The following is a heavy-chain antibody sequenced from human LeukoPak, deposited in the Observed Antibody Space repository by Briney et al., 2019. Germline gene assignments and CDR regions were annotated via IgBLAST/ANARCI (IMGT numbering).Heavy chain of an antibody. Sequence: GGSLRLSCSASGFTVSDNYMSWVRQAPGKGLEWVSVMYSGGDTYYANSVKGRFTFSRDISKNTLFLQMNGLTTEDTAMYYCARDAPQVPAAGVLASWGQGTLVTVSS. V-gene: IGHV3-53*01. D-gene: IGHD6-13*01. J-gene: IGHJ5*02. CDR2: MYSGGDT. CDR1: GFTVSDNY. CDR3: ARDAPQVPAAGVLAS.